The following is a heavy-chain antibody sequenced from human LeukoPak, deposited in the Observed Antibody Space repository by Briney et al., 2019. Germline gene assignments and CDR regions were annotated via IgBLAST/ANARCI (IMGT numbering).Heavy chain of an antibody. Sequence: GGSLRLSCAASGFTFSSFGMHWVRQAPGKGLEWVAFIRYVGGETYYADSVKGRFTISRDNAKNSLYLQMNSLRAEDTAVYYCAELGITMIGGVWGKGTTVTISS. CDR1: GFTFSSFG. CDR2: IRYVGGET. D-gene: IGHD3-10*02. CDR3: AELGITMIGGV. J-gene: IGHJ6*04. V-gene: IGHV3-30*02.